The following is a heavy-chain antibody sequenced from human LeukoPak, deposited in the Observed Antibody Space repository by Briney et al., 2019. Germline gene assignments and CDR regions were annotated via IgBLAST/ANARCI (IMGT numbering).Heavy chain of an antibody. CDR1: GVTLSSYG. V-gene: IGHV3-33*06. Sequence: GGSLRLSCAASGVTLSSYGMHWVPQAPGKGLGWVAGIWFDGSNKYYADSVKGRFTISRDNFKNTPYLQMNSLRAEDTAVYSCAKMGRDGYNSYYFDYWGRGSLVTVSS. D-gene: IGHD5-24*01. CDR2: IWFDGSNK. J-gene: IGHJ4*02. CDR3: AKMGRDGYNSYYFDY.